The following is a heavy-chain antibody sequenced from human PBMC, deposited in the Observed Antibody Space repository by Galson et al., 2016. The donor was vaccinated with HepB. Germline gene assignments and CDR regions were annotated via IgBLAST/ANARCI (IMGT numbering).Heavy chain of an antibody. CDR1: GFSLSATGVA. D-gene: IGHD5-12*01. CDR2: IYWNNYK. V-gene: IGHV2-5*01. CDR3: AHRRPRSGGYDLSGLVSGYFDF. Sequence: PALVKPTQTLTLTCMFSGFSLSATGVAVGWIRQPPGKALEWLGLIYWNNYKRHSPPPRSRLTITQDTSNNQVVLTMTNMDPLDTPTYFCAHRRPRSGGYDLSGLVSGYFDFWGQGVLVTVSS. J-gene: IGHJ4*02.